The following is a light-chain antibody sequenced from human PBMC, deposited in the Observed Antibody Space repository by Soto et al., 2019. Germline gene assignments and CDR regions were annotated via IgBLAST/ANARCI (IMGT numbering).Light chain of an antibody. J-gene: IGLJ3*02. CDR3: QSYDGRLSTWV. V-gene: IGLV1-40*01. CDR1: SSNIGAGYD. Sequence: QSELAQPPSVSGAPGQRITISCTGSSSNIGAGYDVQWYQHLPGTAPRLLVFANTDRPSGVPDRISGSKSGTSASLAITGLQAEDEADYYCQSYDGRLSTWVFGGGTKLTVL. CDR2: ANT.